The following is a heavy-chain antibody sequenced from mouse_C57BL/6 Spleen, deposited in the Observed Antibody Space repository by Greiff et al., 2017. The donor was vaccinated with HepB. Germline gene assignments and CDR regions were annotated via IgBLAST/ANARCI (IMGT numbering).Heavy chain of an antibody. CDR1: GFTFSDYG. V-gene: IGHV5-17*01. Sequence: EVHLVESGGGLVKPGGSLKLSCAASGFTFSDYGMHWVRQAPEKGLEWVAYISSGSSTIYYADTVKGRFTISRDNAKNTLFLQMTSLRSEDTAMYYCARQGSNYVAYWGQGTLVTVSA. CDR2: ISSGSSTI. CDR3: ARQGSNYVAY. D-gene: IGHD2-5*01. J-gene: IGHJ3*01.